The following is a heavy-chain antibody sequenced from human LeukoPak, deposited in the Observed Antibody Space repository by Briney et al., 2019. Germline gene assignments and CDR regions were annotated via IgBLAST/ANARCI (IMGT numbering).Heavy chain of an antibody. CDR1: RFSFSAYP. Sequence: GGSLRLSCEASRFSFSAYPMGWVRRAPGKGLEWVSGISASGDVTFHADPVKGRFTISRDNSKNTLYLQMNSLRAEDTAVYYCAKDVDRIFGVAPPLYWGQGTLVTVSS. CDR2: ISASGDVT. D-gene: IGHD3-3*02. V-gene: IGHV3-23*01. CDR3: AKDVDRIFGVAPPLY. J-gene: IGHJ4*02.